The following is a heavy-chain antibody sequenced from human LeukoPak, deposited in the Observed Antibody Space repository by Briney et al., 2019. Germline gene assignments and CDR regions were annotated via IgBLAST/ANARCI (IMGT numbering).Heavy chain of an antibody. CDR2: ISSNGGST. D-gene: IGHD6-19*01. CDR1: GFTFSSYA. V-gene: IGHV3-64D*09. J-gene: IGHJ4*02. Sequence: GGSPRLSCSASGFTFSSYAMHWVRQAPGKGLEYVSAISSNGGSTYYADSVKGRFTISRDNSKNTLYLQMSSLRAEDTAVYYCVKSAGIAVAGTDYWGQGTLVTVSS. CDR3: VKSAGIAVAGTDY.